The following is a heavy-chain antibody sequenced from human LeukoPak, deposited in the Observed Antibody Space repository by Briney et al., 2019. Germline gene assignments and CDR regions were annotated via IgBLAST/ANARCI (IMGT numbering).Heavy chain of an antibody. V-gene: IGHV4-34*01. J-gene: IGHJ4*02. CDR1: GGSFSGYY. CDR2: INHSGST. CDR3: AREGGTVFEVVTAAFDY. Sequence: SETLSLTCAVYGGSFSGYYWSWIRQPPGKGLEWIGEINHSGSTNYNPFLKSRVTISVDTSKNQFSLKLSSVTAADTAVYYCAREGGTVFEVVTAAFDYWGQGTLVTVSS. D-gene: IGHD2-21*02.